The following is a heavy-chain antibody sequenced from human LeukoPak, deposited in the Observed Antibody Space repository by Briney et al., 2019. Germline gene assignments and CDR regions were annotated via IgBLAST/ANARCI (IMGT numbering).Heavy chain of an antibody. D-gene: IGHD2-2*01. J-gene: IGHJ6*03. Sequence: ASVEVSCKASGYTYTSYDINWVRQATGQGLEWMGWMNPNSGNTGYAQKFQGRVTMTRNTSISTAYMELSSLRSEDTAVYYCARGRGTCSSTSCRDYYYYYYMDVWGKGTTVTVSS. CDR2: MNPNSGNT. V-gene: IGHV1-8*01. CDR1: GYTYTSYD. CDR3: ARGRGTCSSTSCRDYYYYYYMDV.